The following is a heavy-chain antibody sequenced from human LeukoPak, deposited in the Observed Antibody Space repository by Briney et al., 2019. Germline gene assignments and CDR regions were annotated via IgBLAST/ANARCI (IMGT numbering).Heavy chain of an antibody. Sequence: PGGSLRLSCAASGFTFSSYWMSWVRQAPGKGLEWVANIKQDGSEKYYVDSVKGRSTISRDNAKNSLYLQMNSLRAEDTAVYYCASSSSWGAFDIWGQGTMVTVSS. CDR1: GFTFSSYW. D-gene: IGHD6-13*01. CDR2: IKQDGSEK. CDR3: ASSSSWGAFDI. J-gene: IGHJ3*02. V-gene: IGHV3-7*01.